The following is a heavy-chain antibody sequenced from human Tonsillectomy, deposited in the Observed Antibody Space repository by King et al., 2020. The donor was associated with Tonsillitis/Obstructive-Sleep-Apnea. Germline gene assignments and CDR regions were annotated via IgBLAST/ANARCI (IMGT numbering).Heavy chain of an antibody. V-gene: IGHV3-23*04. Sequence: VQLVESGGGLVQPGGSLRLSCAASGFTFSSYAMRWGRQAPGKGLVWVSAISGSGGSTYYADSVRGRFTISRDNSKNTLYLQMNSLRAEDTAVYYCAKVKAGYCSSTSCYSFDYWGQGTLVTVSS. D-gene: IGHD2-2*01. CDR3: AKVKAGYCSSTSCYSFDY. CDR1: GFTFSSYA. CDR2: ISGSGGST. J-gene: IGHJ4*02.